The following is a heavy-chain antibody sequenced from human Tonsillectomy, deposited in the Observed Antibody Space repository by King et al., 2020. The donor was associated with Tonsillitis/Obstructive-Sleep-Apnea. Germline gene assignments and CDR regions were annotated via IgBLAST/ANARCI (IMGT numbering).Heavy chain of an antibody. Sequence: QLVQSGAEVKKPGASVKVSCKASGYTFTSYGITWVRQAPGLGLEWMGWISAYIGETKYGQKFQGRGAMTTDTSTSTAYMELRSLRSDDTAVYYCARDYCSGGRCYSEWFDPWGQGTLVTVSS. V-gene: IGHV1-18*01. CDR2: ISAYIGET. CDR3: ARDYCSGGRCYSEWFDP. D-gene: IGHD2-15*01. CDR1: GYTFTSYG. J-gene: IGHJ5*02.